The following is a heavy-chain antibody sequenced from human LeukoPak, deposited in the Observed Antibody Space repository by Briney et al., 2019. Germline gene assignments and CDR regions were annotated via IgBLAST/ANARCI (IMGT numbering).Heavy chain of an antibody. Sequence: GRSLRLSCAASGFTFSSYAMHWDRQAPGKGLEWVAVISYDGSNKYYADSVKGRFTISRDNSKNTLYLQMNSLRAEDTAVYYCARCYSSGWSYYFDYWGQGTLVTVSS. J-gene: IGHJ4*02. V-gene: IGHV3-30-3*01. CDR3: ARCYSSGWSYYFDY. CDR1: GFTFSSYA. CDR2: ISYDGSNK. D-gene: IGHD6-19*01.